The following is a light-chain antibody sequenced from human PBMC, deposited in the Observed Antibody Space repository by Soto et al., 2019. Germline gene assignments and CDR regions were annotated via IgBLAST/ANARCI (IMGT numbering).Light chain of an antibody. CDR1: QSVSSSY. J-gene: IGKJ1*01. CDR2: GAS. Sequence: EIVLTQSPGTLSLSPGERATLSCRASQSVSSSYLAWYQKKPGQAPRLLIYGASSRATGIPDRFSGSGSGTDFTLTISRLEPEDFAVNYCQQYGSSPRTFGQGTKVDI. V-gene: IGKV3-20*01. CDR3: QQYGSSPRT.